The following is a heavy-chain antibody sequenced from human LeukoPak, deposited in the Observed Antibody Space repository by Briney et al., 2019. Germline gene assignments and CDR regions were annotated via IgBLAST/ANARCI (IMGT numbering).Heavy chain of an antibody. CDR1: GFTFSIYG. Sequence: GGSLRPSCAASGFTFSIYGMNWVRQAPGKGLEWVSAISDSGGSTYYADSVKGRFSISRDNSKNTLYLQMNSLRAEDTAVYYCAKAGSIRFDYWGQGTLVTVSS. D-gene: IGHD1-26*01. J-gene: IGHJ4*02. V-gene: IGHV3-23*01. CDR2: ISDSGGST. CDR3: AKAGSIRFDY.